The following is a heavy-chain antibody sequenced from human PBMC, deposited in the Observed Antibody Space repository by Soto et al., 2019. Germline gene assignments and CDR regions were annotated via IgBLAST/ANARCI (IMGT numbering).Heavy chain of an antibody. D-gene: IGHD3-3*01. CDR3: ARALPGDDFWSGYFTFWFDP. Sequence: SETLSLTCTVSGGSISSSSYYWGWIRQPPGKGLEWIGSIYYSGSTNYNPSLKSRVTISVDTSKNQFSLKLSSVTAADTAVYYCARALPGDDFWSGYFTFWFDPWGQGTLVTVSS. V-gene: IGHV4-39*07. J-gene: IGHJ5*02. CDR2: IYYSGST. CDR1: GGSISSSSYY.